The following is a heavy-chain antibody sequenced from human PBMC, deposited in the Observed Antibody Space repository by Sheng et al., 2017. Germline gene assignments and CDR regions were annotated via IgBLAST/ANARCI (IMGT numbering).Heavy chain of an antibody. D-gene: IGHD3-10*01. CDR1: GGSFSGYY. Sequence: QVQLQQWGAGLLKPSETLSLTCAVYGGSFSGYYWSWIRQPPGKGLEWIGEINHSGSTNYNPSLKSRVTISVDTSKNQFSLKLSSVTAADTAVYYCARRTMVRGVLRRGFGYWGQGTLVTVSS. CDR3: ARRTMVRGVLRRGFGY. V-gene: IGHV4-34*01. CDR2: INHSGST. J-gene: IGHJ4*02.